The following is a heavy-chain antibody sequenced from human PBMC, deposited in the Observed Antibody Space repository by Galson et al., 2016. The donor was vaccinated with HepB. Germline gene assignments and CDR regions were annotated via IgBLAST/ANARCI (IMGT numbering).Heavy chain of an antibody. V-gene: IGHV4-59*01. CDR1: DDSIRSYY. Sequence: SETLSLTCTVSDDSIRSYYWSWVRQPPGQGLEWIGDIYHSGSTNYNPSLKSRVIISIDTSEKYLSLKLSSVTAADTAVFYCARVSMGTFDKWGQGSMVTVSS. CDR2: IYHSGST. J-gene: IGHJ3*02. D-gene: IGHD7-27*01. CDR3: ARVSMGTFDK.